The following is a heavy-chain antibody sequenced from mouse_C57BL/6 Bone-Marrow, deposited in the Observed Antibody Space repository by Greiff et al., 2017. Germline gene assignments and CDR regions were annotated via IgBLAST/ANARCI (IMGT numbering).Heavy chain of an antibody. CDR1: GYTFTDYY. D-gene: IGHD3-3*01. J-gene: IGHJ4*01. V-gene: IGHV1-19*01. Sequence: EVQLQQSGPVLVKPGASVKMSCKASGYTFTDYYMNWVKQSHGKSLEWIGVINPYNGGTSYNQKFKGKATLTVDKSSSTAYMELNSLTSEDSAVYYCASLGFYAMDYWGQGTSVTVSS. CDR3: ASLGFYAMDY. CDR2: INPYNGGT.